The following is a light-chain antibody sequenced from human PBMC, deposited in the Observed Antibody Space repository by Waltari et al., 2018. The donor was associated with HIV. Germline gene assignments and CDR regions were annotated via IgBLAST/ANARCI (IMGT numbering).Light chain of an antibody. V-gene: IGLV1-47*01. Sequence: QSVLTQPPSASATPGQRVTISCSGSNSNIGNNFVFWYQQLPGTAPKLLISRNDQRPSGVPDRFSGSKSGTSASLAISGLRSEDEADYYCSSYTINRSLHVLFGGGTKLTVL. CDR2: RND. J-gene: IGLJ2*01. CDR3: SSYTINRSLHVL. CDR1: NSNIGNNF.